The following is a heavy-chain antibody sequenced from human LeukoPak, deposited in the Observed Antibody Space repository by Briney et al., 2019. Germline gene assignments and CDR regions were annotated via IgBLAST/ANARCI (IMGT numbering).Heavy chain of an antibody. CDR3: AKSEAYGSGSADY. CDR2: ISWNSGSI. Sequence: GGSLRLSCADSGFTFDDYAMHWVRQAPGKGLEWVSGISWNSGSIDYADSVKGRFTISRDKAKNSLYLQMNSLRAEDTALYYCAKSEAYGSGSADYWGQGTLVTVSS. CDR1: GFTFDDYA. D-gene: IGHD3-10*01. V-gene: IGHV3-9*01. J-gene: IGHJ4*02.